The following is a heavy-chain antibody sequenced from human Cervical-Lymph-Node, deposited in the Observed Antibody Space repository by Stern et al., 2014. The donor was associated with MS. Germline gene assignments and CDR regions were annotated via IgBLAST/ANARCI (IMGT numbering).Heavy chain of an antibody. CDR1: GDTFSIYA. CDR2: IIPILATT. CDR3: ARPRVDGYNLHAFDF. Sequence: QVQLGQSGAEVKKPGSSVKVSCKAAGDTFSIYAISWVRQAPGRGLEWMGGIIPILATTNYAQKFQGRVTITADESTSTVYMELSSLISEDTAVYYCARPRVDGYNLHAFDFWGQGTMVTVSS. J-gene: IGHJ3*01. D-gene: IGHD5-24*01. V-gene: IGHV1-69*01.